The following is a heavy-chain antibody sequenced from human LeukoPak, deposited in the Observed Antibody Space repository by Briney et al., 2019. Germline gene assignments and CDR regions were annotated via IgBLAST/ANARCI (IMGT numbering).Heavy chain of an antibody. V-gene: IGHV4-59*01. J-gene: IGHJ1*01. CDR3: ARGDSSGWYFQH. CDR2: IYYSGST. CDR1: GGSISNYY. Sequence: SETLSLTCTVSGGSISNYYWSWIRQPPGKGLEWIGYIYYSGSTNYNPSLKSRVTISVDTSKNQFSLKLSSVTAADTAVYYCARGDSSGWYFQHWGQGTLVTVSS. D-gene: IGHD6-19*01.